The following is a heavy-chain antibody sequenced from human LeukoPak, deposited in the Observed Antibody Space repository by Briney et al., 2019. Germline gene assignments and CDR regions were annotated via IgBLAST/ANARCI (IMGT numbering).Heavy chain of an antibody. CDR1: GFTVSSYP. J-gene: IGHJ6*03. Sequence: GALRLSCAASGFTVSSYPMHWVRQAPGKGLEWVAIISYDGSNKYYADSVKGRFTISRDNSKNTLYLQMNSPRAEDTAVYYCARDSPSRDSSDYMDVWGKGTTVTVSS. CDR3: ARDSPSRDSSDYMDV. V-gene: IGHV3-30*01. CDR2: ISYDGSNK. D-gene: IGHD6-6*01.